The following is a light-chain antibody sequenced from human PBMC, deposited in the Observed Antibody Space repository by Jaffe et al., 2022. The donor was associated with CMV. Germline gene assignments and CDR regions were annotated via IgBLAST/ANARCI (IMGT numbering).Light chain of an antibody. V-gene: IGLV2-11*01. CDR1: SSDVGGYNY. CDR3: CSYADTYV. CDR2: DVN. J-gene: IGLJ1*01. Sequence: QSALTQPRSVSGSPGQSVTISCTGTSSDVGGYNYVSWYQQHPGKAPKLIISDVNKRPSGVPDRFSGSKSGNTASLTISGLQAEDEADYYCCSYADTYVFGTGTTITVL.